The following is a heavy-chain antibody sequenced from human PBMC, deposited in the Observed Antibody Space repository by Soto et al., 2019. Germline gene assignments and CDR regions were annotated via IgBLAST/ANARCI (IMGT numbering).Heavy chain of an antibody. D-gene: IGHD2-15*01. J-gene: IGHJ5*02. CDR3: ARVRSGYCSGGSCHNWFEP. CDR2: IIPIFGTA. Sequence: GASVKVSCKASGGTFSSYAISWVRQAPGQGLEWMGGIIPIFGTANYAQKFQGRVTITADESTSTAYMELSRLRSEDTAVYYCARVRSGYCSGGSCHNWFEPWGQGTPVTVSS. V-gene: IGHV1-69*13. CDR1: GGTFSSYA.